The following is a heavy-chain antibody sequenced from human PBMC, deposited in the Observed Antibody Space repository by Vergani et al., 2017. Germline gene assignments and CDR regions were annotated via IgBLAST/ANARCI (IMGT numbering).Heavy chain of an antibody. CDR2: IYYSGST. D-gene: IGHD3-22*01. J-gene: IGHJ3*02. CDR3: ARDPDYDDSSGYSAANI. V-gene: IGHV4-34*01. CDR1: GGSFSGYY. Sequence: QVQLQQWGAGLLKPSETLSLTCAVYGGSFSGYYWGWIRQPPGKGLEWIGSIYYSGSTYYNPSLKSRVTISVDTSRNQFSLKLSSVTAADTAVYYCARDPDYDDSSGYSAANIWGQGTMVTVSS.